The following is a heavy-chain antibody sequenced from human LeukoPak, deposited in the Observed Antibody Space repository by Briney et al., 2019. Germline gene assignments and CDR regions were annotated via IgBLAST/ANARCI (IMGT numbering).Heavy chain of an antibody. D-gene: IGHD3-22*01. CDR3: ARAAFGYYDSSGTDY. Sequence: SETLSLTCTVSGGSISSGSYYWSWIRQPAGKGLEWIGRIYTSGSTNYNPSLKGRVTISVDTSKNQFSLKLSSVTAADTAVYYCARAAFGYYDSSGTDYWGQGTLVTVSS. CDR1: GGSISSGSYY. CDR2: IYTSGST. V-gene: IGHV4-61*02. J-gene: IGHJ4*02.